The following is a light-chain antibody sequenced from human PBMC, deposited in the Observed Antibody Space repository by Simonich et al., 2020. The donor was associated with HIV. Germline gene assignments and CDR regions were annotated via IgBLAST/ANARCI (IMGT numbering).Light chain of an antibody. CDR3: KQSYSTPRT. J-gene: IGKJ1*01. CDR1: QSISSY. CDR2: AAS. Sequence: DSQMTQSPSSLSASVGDRVTITCRASQSISSYLTWYQQKPGKAPKLLIYAASSLQSGVTSRFSGSGSGTDFTLTISSLQPEDFATYYCKQSYSTPRTFGQGTKVEIK. V-gene: IGKV1-39*01.